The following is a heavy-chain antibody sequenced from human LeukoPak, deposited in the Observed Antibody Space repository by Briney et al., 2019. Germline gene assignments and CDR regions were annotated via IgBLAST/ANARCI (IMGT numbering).Heavy chain of an antibody. J-gene: IGHJ4*02. Sequence: KPSGTPSLTRTVSGGSLRGYSWGWIRQPPRKGLEWIGYIYYSGSTNYNPSLKSRVTISVDTSKNQFSLKLSSVTAADTAVYYCARQGAGVPFDYWGRGTLVTVSS. D-gene: IGHD3-10*01. CDR2: IYYSGST. V-gene: IGHV4-59*08. CDR1: GGSLRGYS. CDR3: ARQGAGVPFDY.